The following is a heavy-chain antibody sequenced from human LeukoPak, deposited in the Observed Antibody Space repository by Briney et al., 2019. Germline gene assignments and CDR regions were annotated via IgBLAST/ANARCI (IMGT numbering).Heavy chain of an antibody. CDR1: GVSFSGYY. J-gene: IGHJ6*03. CDR2: INHSGST. Sequence: PSETLSLTCAVSGVSFSGYYWSWIRQPPGKGLEWIGEINHSGSTNYNPYPKSRVSISVDTYKNQFSLKLSSVTAADTAVYYCARVGAYYYMDVWGKGTTVTVSS. CDR3: ARVGAYYYMDV. D-gene: IGHD3-16*01. V-gene: IGHV4-34*01.